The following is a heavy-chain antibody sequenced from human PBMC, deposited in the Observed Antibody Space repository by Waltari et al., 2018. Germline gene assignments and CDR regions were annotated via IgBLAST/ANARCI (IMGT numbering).Heavy chain of an antibody. D-gene: IGHD5-12*01. Sequence: QVQLQESGPGLLKPSETLSLTCRVSGYSIKNGYYWGWIRQSPGKGLEWIGNFYHSGVTDYNPSLESRVTLSVDTSKNQFSLKLTSVTAADTAIYYCARQGRLRHDCICDSWGQG. CDR2: FYHSGVT. J-gene: IGHJ4*02. CDR1: GYSIKNGYY. V-gene: IGHV4-38-2*01. CDR3: ARQGRLRHDCICDS.